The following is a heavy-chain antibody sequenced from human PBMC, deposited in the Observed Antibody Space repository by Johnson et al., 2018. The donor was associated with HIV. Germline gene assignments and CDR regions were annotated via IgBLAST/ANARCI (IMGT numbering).Heavy chain of an antibody. D-gene: IGHD3-22*01. J-gene: IGHJ3*02. Sequence: VQLVESGGRVVRRGGSLRLSCAASGFTFSSYDMHWVRQTTGKGLEWVSVIDTAGDTYYAGSVKGRFTISRDNSKNTLYLQMDSLRAEDTAVYYCATPLAHYDSSAYGGGAFDIWGQGTMVTVSS. CDR1: GFTFSSYD. CDR2: IDTAGDT. V-gene: IGHV3-13*01. CDR3: ATPLAHYDSSAYGGGAFDI.